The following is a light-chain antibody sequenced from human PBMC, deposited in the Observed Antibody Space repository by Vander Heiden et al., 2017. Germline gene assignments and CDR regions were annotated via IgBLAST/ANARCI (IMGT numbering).Light chain of an antibody. V-gene: IGLV2-11*01. J-gene: IGLJ3*02. Sequence: QSALTQPRSVSGSPGQSVTISCSGTSRDVGAYDYVSWYQQHPGKAPKLLIYDVTKWPSGVPDRFSGSKSGNTATLTISGLLTEDEADYYCCSYAGSYTWVFGGGTKVTVL. CDR2: DVT. CDR3: CSYAGSYTWV. CDR1: SRDVGAYDY.